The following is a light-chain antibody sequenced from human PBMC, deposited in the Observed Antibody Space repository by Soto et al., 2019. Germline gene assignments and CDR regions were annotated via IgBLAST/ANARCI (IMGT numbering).Light chain of an antibody. V-gene: IGKV1-6*01. J-gene: IGKJ2*02. CDR3: LQDHDYQWT. CDR2: AAS. CDR1: QGCRSD. Sequence: AIQVTQSPTSLSASVGDRVTITCRATQGCRSDLGWYQQKPGKAPKLLIYAASNLRTEVPSRFSASRSGTDFTLTINSLQAEDFATYYCLQDHDYQWTFGQGTKVDIK.